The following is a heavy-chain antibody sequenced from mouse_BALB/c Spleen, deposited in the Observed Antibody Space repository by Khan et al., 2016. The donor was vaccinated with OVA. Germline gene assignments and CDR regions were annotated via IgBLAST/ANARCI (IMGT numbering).Heavy chain of an antibody. D-gene: IGHD2-14*01. V-gene: IGHV1-26*01. CDR2: VNPNTGNT. CDR3: ARGYDFFAY. Sequence: VQLKQSGPDLVKPGASVKMSCKASGYSFTNYYVNWVKQSHGKSLECIGRVNPNTGNTNYNQNFKGKAILIVDTSSSTAYMELRGLTSEDSAVYYCARGYDFFAYWGQGTLVTVSA. J-gene: IGHJ3*01. CDR1: GYSFTNYY.